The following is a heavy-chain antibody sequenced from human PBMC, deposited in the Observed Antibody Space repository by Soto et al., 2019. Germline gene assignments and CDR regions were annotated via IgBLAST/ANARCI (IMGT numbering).Heavy chain of an antibody. D-gene: IGHD3-22*01. Sequence: QVQLVQSGAEVKKPGSSVKVSCKASGGTFSSYAISWVRQAPGQGLEWMGGNIPIFGTANYAQKXQGRVTVTADXXTXKXXMERSSLRSEDPAVYYCARRLHSSAIHYYYYGMDVWGQGTTVTVSS. J-gene: IGHJ6*02. CDR3: ARRLHSSAIHYYYYGMDV. V-gene: IGHV1-69*12. CDR2: NIPIFGTA. CDR1: GGTFSSYA.